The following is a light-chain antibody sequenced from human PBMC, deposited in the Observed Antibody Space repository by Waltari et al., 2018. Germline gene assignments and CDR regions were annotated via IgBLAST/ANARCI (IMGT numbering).Light chain of an antibody. CDR2: GVS. CDR1: SSDVGAYNL. Sequence: QSALAQPASVSGSPGQSITISCSGTSSDVGAYNLVSWYQHHPGKAPKHTIFGVSARPSGISHRFSGSKSGNTASLTISGLQAEDEADYYCGTWDSSLSAVVFGGGTK. J-gene: IGLJ2*01. V-gene: IGLV2-23*02. CDR3: GTWDSSLSAVV.